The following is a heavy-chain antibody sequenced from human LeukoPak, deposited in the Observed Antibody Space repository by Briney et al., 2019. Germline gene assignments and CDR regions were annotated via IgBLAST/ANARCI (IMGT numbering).Heavy chain of an antibody. CDR1: GGSFSGYY. CDR2: INHSGST. CDR3: ARESEVDSNWFDP. D-gene: IGHD1-14*01. J-gene: IGHJ5*02. Sequence: PSETLSLTCAVYGGSFSGYYWSWIRQPPGKGLEWIGEINHSGSTNYNPSLKSRVTISVDTSKNQFSLKLSSVTAADTAVYYCARESEVDSNWFDPWGQGTLVTVSS. V-gene: IGHV4-34*01.